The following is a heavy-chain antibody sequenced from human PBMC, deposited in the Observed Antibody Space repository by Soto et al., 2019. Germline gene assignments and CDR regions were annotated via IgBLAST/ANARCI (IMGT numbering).Heavy chain of an antibody. Sequence: GSLILSCAPSGFAFNSHSMTWVRQAPGKGLEWVSSISISSGYIYYADSVRGRFTISRDNSKNSLSLEMNSLRVDDTAVYFCARAPLLSSRHVNSLYYYGMDVWGPGTTVTVSS. CDR3: ARAPLLSSRHVNSLYYYGMDV. V-gene: IGHV3-21*01. CDR1: GFAFNSHS. CDR2: ISISSGYI. D-gene: IGHD3-16*02. J-gene: IGHJ6*02.